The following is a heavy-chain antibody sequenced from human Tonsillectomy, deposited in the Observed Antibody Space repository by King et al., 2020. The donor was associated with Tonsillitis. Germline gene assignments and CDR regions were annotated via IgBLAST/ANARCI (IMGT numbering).Heavy chain of an antibody. CDR2: INPNSGGT. CDR1: GYTFTGYY. Sequence: QLVQSGAEVKKPGASVKVSCKASGYTFTGYYMHWVRQAPGQGLEWMGWINPNSGGTKYAQKFQGRVTMTRDTSISTAYMELSRLRSDDTAVYYCARDPHTGLGDYWGQGTLVTVSS. D-gene: IGHD1-1*01. V-gene: IGHV1-2*02. J-gene: IGHJ4*02. CDR3: ARDPHTGLGDY.